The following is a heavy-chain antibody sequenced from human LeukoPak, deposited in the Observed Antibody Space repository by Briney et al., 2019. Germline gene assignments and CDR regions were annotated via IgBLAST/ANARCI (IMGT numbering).Heavy chain of an antibody. Sequence: SETLSLTCTVSGGSMSSYYWGWIRQPPGKGLEWIGSIYYSGSTYYNPSLKSRVTISVDTSKNQFSLKLSSVTAADTAVYYCATSRGGFLEWSPVDYWGQGTLVTVSS. CDR1: GGSMSSYY. J-gene: IGHJ4*01. CDR3: ATSRGGFLEWSPVDY. CDR2: IYYSGST. V-gene: IGHV4-39*01. D-gene: IGHD3-3*01.